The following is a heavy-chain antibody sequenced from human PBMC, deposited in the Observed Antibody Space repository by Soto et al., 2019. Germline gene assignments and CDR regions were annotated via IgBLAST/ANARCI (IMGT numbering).Heavy chain of an antibody. J-gene: IGHJ2*01. Sequence: GGSLRLSCAASGFTFSSYAMSWVRQAPGKGLEWVSAISGSGGSTYYADSVKGRFTISRDNSKNTLYLQMNSLRAEDTAVYYCAQTGGYDILTAHWYFDLWGRGTLVTVSS. D-gene: IGHD3-9*01. CDR3: AQTGGYDILTAHWYFDL. CDR1: GFTFSSYA. V-gene: IGHV3-23*01. CDR2: ISGSGGST.